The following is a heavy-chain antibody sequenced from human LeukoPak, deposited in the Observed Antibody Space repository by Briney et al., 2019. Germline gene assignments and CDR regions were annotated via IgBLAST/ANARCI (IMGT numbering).Heavy chain of an antibody. Sequence: GASVKVSCKASGYTFTSYGISWVRQAPGQGLEWMGWISAYNGNTNYAQKLQGRVIMTTDTSTSTAYMELRSLRSDDTAVYYCARNRRIADKNWFDPWGQGTLVTVSS. CDR2: ISAYNGNT. J-gene: IGHJ5*02. D-gene: IGHD6-13*01. V-gene: IGHV1-18*01. CDR3: ARNRRIADKNWFDP. CDR1: GYTFTSYG.